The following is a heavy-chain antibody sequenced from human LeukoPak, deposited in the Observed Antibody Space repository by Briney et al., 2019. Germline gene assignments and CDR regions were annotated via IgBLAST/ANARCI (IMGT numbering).Heavy chain of an antibody. V-gene: IGHV4-39*01. CDR3: ARHGRYYDILTGYYYWFGP. J-gene: IGHJ5*02. CDR2: IYYSGST. D-gene: IGHD3-9*01. CDR1: GGSISSSSYY. Sequence: SETLSLTCTVSGGSISSSSYYWGWIRQPPGKGLEWIGSIYYSGSTSYNPSLKSRVTISVDASKNHFPLKLSSVTAADTAVYYCARHGRYYDILTGYYYWFGPWGQGTLVTVSS.